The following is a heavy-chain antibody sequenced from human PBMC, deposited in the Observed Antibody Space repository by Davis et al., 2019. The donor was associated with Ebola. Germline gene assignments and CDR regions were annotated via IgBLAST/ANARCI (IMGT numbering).Heavy chain of an antibody. V-gene: IGHV4-34*01. J-gene: IGHJ5*02. D-gene: IGHD2-2*01. Sequence: MPSETLSLTCDVSGGSLSGHYWSWIRQPPGKGLEWIGEINHSGSTNFNPSLKSRVTISVDTSKNQFSLKLSSVTAADTAVYYCARALPRYCSSTSCQRGGWFDPWGQGTLVTVSS. CDR1: GGSLSGHY. CDR3: ARALPRYCSSTSCQRGGWFDP. CDR2: INHSGST.